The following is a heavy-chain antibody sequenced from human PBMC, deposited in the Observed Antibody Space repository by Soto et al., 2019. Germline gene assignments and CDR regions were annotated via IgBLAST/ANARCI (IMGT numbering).Heavy chain of an antibody. CDR1: GGTFSSYA. CDR3: ARQYCISTGCYEGADYYYGMDV. D-gene: IGHD2-2*01. Sequence: QVQLVQSGAEVKKPGSSVKVSCKASGGTFSSYAISWVRQAPGQGLEWMGGIIPIFGTANYAQKFQGRVTITADESTSPAYMELSSLRSEDTAVYYFARQYCISTGCYEGADYYYGMDVWGQGTTVTVSS. CDR2: IIPIFGTA. V-gene: IGHV1-69*12. J-gene: IGHJ6*02.